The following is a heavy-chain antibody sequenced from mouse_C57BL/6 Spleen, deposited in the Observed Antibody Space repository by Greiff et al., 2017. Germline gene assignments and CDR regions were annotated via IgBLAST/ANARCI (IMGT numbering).Heavy chain of an antibody. J-gene: IGHJ2*01. CDR3: AREGYYYGSTLDY. CDR2: INYDGSST. D-gene: IGHD1-1*01. CDR1: GFTFSDYY. V-gene: IGHV5-16*01. Sequence: EVQVVESEGGLVQPGSSMKLSCTASGFTFSDYYMACVRQVPEKGLEWVANINYDGSSTYYLDSLKSRFIISRDNATNILYLQMSSLKSEDTATYYGAREGYYYGSTLDYWGQGTTRTVSS.